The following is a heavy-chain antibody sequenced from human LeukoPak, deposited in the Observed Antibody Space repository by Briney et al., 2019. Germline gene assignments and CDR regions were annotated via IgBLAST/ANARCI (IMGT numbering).Heavy chain of an antibody. CDR1: GFTFSSYW. V-gene: IGHV3-7*05. CDR2: IKQDGSEK. Sequence: GGSLRLSCAAYGFTFSSYWMSWVRQVPGKGLEWVANIKQDGSEKYYVDSVKGRFTISRDNAKNSLYLQMNSLRAEDTAVYYCARGSKPRYGSGTNFDYWGQGTLVTLSS. J-gene: IGHJ4*02. CDR3: ARGSKPRYGSGTNFDY. D-gene: IGHD6-25*01.